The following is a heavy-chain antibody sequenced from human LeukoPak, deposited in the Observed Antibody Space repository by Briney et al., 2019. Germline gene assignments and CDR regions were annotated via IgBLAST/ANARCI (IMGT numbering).Heavy chain of an antibody. D-gene: IGHD1-26*01. CDR2: INGSREFI. CDR3: VRALVGAAFDT. CDR1: GFTINVYA. J-gene: IGHJ4*02. Sequence: AGSLRLSCAASGFTINVYAMTWVRQVPGKGPEWISSINGSREFIYYADSVKGRFTISIDNSKNSLYLDMNSLRVEDTAVYFCVRALVGAAFDTWGQGALVTVSS. V-gene: IGHV3-21*06.